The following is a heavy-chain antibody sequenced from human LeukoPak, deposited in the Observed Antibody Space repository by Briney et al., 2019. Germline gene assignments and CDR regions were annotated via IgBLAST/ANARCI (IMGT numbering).Heavy chain of an antibody. CDR1: GFTFSSYE. CDR2: ISSSGSTI. D-gene: IGHD3-10*01. CDR3: ARGFGPFDY. V-gene: IGHV3-48*03. J-gene: IGHJ4*02. Sequence: TGGSLRLSCAASGFTFSSYEMNWVRQAPGKGLEWVSYISSSGSTIYYADSVKGRFTISRDNAKNTLYLQMNSLRAEDTAVYYCARGFGPFDYWGQGTLVTVSS.